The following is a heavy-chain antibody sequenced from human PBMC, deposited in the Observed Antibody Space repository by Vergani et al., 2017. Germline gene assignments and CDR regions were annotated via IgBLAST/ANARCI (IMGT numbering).Heavy chain of an antibody. CDR3: ARTXDYGDYAPWDWFDP. V-gene: IGHV2-26*01. CDR2: IFSNDEK. D-gene: IGHD4-17*01. J-gene: IGHJ5*02. Sequence: QVTLKESGPVLVKPTETLSLTCTVSGFSLRNARMGVSWIRQPPGKALEWLAHIFSNDEKSYSTSLKSRLTISKDTCKSQVVLTMTNMDPVDTATYYCARTXDYGDYAPWDWFDPWGQGTLVTVSS. CDR1: GFSLRNARMG.